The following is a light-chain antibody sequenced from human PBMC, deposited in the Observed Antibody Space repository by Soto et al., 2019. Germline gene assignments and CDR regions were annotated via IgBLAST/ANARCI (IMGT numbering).Light chain of an antibody. CDR3: SSYKGCDSNNVV. CDR1: SSDIGKYNY. V-gene: IGLV2-14*01. CDR2: EDS. Sequence: QSALTQPASVSGSPGQSITISCTGTSSDIGKYNYVSWFQQHPAKAPKLIIFEDSTRPSGVSTRFSGGKSGNTASLTIPGIPAEEEDDESGSSYKGCDSNNVVFGGGTKVTVL. J-gene: IGLJ2*01.